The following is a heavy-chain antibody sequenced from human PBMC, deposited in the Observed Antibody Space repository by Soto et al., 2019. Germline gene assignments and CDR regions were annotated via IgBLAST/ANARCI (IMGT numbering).Heavy chain of an antibody. D-gene: IGHD5-12*01. V-gene: IGHV1-18*01. CDR1: GYTFTRSG. J-gene: IGHJ6*02. CDR2: ISTYNGDT. Sequence: GASVKVSCKASGYTFTRSGISWVRQAPGQGLEWMGWISTYNGDTNYAQTFQGRVTMTTDTSTSTVHMEVMSLRSDDTAVYYCAREGVAPYYYCGMEVWGQGTTGNVSS. CDR3: AREGVAPYYYCGMEV.